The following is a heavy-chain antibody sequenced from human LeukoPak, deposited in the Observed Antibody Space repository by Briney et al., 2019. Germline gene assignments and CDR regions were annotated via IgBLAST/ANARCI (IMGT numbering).Heavy chain of an antibody. CDR2: IRQDGAEK. Sequence: PGGALRLSCAASGFTFSNHWMIWVRQAPGKGLEWVANIRQDGAEKYYVDCVKGRFTISRDNAKNSGDLEMNSLRVEDTAVYFCARAPYFESSGPLWGQGTLVTVSS. V-gene: IGHV3-7*01. J-gene: IGHJ4*02. D-gene: IGHD3-22*01. CDR1: GFTFSNHW. CDR3: ARAPYFESSGPL.